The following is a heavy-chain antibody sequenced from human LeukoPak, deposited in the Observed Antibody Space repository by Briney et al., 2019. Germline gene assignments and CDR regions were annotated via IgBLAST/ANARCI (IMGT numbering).Heavy chain of an antibody. CDR1: GFTVSSNY. CDR3: ARDQETGTTHYYDYGMDV. Sequence: GGSLRLSCAASGFTVSSNYMSWVRQAPGKGLEWVSVIYSGGSTYYADSVKGRFTISRDNSKNTLYIQMNSLRAEDTAVYYCARDQETGTTHYYDYGMDVWGQGTTVTVSS. V-gene: IGHV3-66*01. D-gene: IGHD1-7*01. CDR2: IYSGGST. J-gene: IGHJ6*02.